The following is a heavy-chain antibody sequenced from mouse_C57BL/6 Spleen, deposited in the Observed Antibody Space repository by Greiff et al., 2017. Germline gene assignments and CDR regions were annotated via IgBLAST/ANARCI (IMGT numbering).Heavy chain of an antibody. CDR1: GFTFSSYG. J-gene: IGHJ4*01. CDR3: ARQEVYDGAMDY. Sequence: DVKLVESGGDLVKPGGSLKLSCAASGFTFSSYGMSWVRQTPDKRLEWVATISSGGSYTYYPDSVKGRFTISRDNAKNTLYLQMSSLKSEDTAMYYCARQEVYDGAMDYWGQGTSVTVSS. CDR2: ISSGGSYT. D-gene: IGHD2-12*01. V-gene: IGHV5-6*02.